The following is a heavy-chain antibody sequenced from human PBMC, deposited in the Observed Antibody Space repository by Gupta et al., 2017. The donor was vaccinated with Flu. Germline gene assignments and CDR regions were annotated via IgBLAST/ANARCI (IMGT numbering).Heavy chain of an antibody. D-gene: IGHD3-22*01. Sequence: QLLESGGGLIQPGGSLRLSCVASGFTFSSYAMTWVRQAPGKGLEWVSVISGNGDSTYYADSVKGRFTISRDNSKNTLYLQMNSLRVEDTALYYCAKDGGRYYDIEGWFDPWGLGTLVTVSS. CDR3: AKDGGRYYDIEGWFDP. CDR1: GFTFSSYA. CDR2: ISGNGDST. J-gene: IGHJ5*02. V-gene: IGHV3-23*01.